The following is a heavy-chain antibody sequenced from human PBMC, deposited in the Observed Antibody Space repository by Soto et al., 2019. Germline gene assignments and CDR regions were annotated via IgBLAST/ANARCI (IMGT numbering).Heavy chain of an antibody. V-gene: IGHV4-34*01. CDR3: ATRITVFGLLIPPFDP. Sequence: PATLSLTCAVYGGSVNGYYWNWIRQPPGKGLEWIGEINHTGGTHYNTSLKSRVTMSVDTSKNQFSLRLSSVTAADTAIYYCATRITVFGLLIPPFDPWGQGTQVTVSS. J-gene: IGHJ5*02. CDR1: GGSVNGYY. D-gene: IGHD3-3*01. CDR2: INHTGGT.